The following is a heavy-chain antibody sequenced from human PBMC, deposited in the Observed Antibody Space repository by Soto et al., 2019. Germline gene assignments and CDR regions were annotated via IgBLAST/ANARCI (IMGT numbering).Heavy chain of an antibody. Sequence: ASVKVSCKASGYTFTSYAMHWVRQAPGQRLEWMGWINAGNGNTKYSQKFQGRVTITRDTSASTAYVELSSLRSEDTAVYYCARDREVAGSLYAFDIWGQGTMVTVSS. CDR1: GYTFTSYA. V-gene: IGHV1-3*01. J-gene: IGHJ3*02. CDR2: INAGNGNT. CDR3: ARDREVAGSLYAFDI. D-gene: IGHD1-26*01.